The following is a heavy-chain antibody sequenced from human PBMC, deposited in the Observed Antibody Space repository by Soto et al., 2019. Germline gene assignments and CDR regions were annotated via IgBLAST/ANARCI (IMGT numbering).Heavy chain of an antibody. CDR1: GFTFSSYG. V-gene: IGHV3-30*18. D-gene: IGHD6-19*01. CDR3: AKGGLQWLVLGGWFDP. Sequence: QVQLVESGGGVVQPGRSLRLSCAASGFTFSSYGMHWVRQAPGKGLEWVAVISYDGSNKYYADSVKGRFTISRDNSNNTLYLQMNSLRAEDTAVYYCAKGGLQWLVLGGWFDPWGQGTLVTVAS. J-gene: IGHJ5*02. CDR2: ISYDGSNK.